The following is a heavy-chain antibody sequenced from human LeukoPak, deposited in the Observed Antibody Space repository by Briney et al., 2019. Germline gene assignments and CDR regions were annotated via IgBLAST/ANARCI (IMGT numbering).Heavy chain of an antibody. CDR1: GGSISSYY. CDR3: ARVKPGITIFGAYNAFDI. V-gene: IGHV4-59*08. CDR2: IYYSGST. J-gene: IGHJ3*02. Sequence: SETLSLTCTVSGGSISSYYWSWIRQPPGKGLEWIGYIYYSGSTNYNPSLKSRVTISVDTSKNQFSLKLSSVTAADTAVYYCARVKPGITIFGAYNAFDIWGQGTMVTVSS. D-gene: IGHD3-3*01.